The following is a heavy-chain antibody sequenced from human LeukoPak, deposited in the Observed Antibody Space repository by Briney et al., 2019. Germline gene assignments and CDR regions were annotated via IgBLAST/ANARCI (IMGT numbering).Heavy chain of an antibody. D-gene: IGHD6-13*01. Sequence: GGSLRLSCAASGFTFDDYGMSWVRQAPGKGLEWVSGINWNGGSTGYADSVKGRFTISRDNDKNSLYLQMNSLRAEDTALYYCAREGYSSSRDSYFDYWGRGTLVTVSS. V-gene: IGHV3-20*04. CDR2: INWNGGST. J-gene: IGHJ4*02. CDR3: AREGYSSSRDSYFDY. CDR1: GFTFDDYG.